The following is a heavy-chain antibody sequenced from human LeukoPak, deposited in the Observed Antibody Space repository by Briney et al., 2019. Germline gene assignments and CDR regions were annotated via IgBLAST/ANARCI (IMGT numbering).Heavy chain of an antibody. J-gene: IGHJ4*02. CDR3: ARALSRYFDY. V-gene: IGHV6-1*01. CDR1: GDSVSSNSAT. D-gene: IGHD5/OR15-5a*01. Sequence: PSQTLSLTCAISGDSVSSNSATWNWIRQSPSRGLEWLGRTYYRSKWYNEYAVSVKSRIAFNPDTSKNQFSLQLSSVTPEDTAVYYCARALSRYFDYWGQGTLVAVSS. CDR2: TYYRSKWYN.